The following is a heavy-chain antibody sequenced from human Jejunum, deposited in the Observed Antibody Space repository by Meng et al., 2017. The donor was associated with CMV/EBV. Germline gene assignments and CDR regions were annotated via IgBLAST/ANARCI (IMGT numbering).Heavy chain of an antibody. J-gene: IGHJ4*02. CDR1: GFAFSTFG. CDR2: LSFDGSIK. D-gene: IGHD6-13*01. Sequence: SGFAFSTFGMYWVRQAPGKGLERVAFLSFDGSIKYYGDSVKGRFTISRDNSKNMLYLEMNRLRTDDTAVYYCAKLQTSSWYSPFDFWGQGTLVTVSS. CDR3: AKLQTSSWYSPFDF. V-gene: IGHV3-30*18.